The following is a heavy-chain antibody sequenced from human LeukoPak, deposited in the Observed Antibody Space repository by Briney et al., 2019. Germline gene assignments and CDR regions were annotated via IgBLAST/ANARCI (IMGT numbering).Heavy chain of an antibody. Sequence: GGSLRLSCAASGFTFSSYAMSWVRQAPGKGLEWVSAISGSGGSTYYADSVKGRFTISRDNSKNTLYLQMNSLRAEDTAVYYCAREMWVRGVMVPYYYGMDVWGQGTTVTISS. V-gene: IGHV3-23*01. CDR1: GFTFSSYA. CDR2: ISGSGGST. CDR3: AREMWVRGVMVPYYYGMDV. J-gene: IGHJ6*02. D-gene: IGHD3-10*01.